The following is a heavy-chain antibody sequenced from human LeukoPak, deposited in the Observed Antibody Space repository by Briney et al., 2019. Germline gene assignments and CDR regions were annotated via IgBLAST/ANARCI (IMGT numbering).Heavy chain of an antibody. CDR3: ARSQQLVRRYFDY. J-gene: IGHJ4*02. V-gene: IGHV1-69*06. CDR2: IIPILCTA. CDR1: GGTFSSYA. Sequence: SVKVSCQASGGTFSSYAISGVRPAPGQGLEWIGVIIPILCTANYARKLQGGVTITADKSTSTDYMELSSLRSEDTAVYYCARSQQLVRRYFDYWGQGTLVTVSS. D-gene: IGHD6-13*01.